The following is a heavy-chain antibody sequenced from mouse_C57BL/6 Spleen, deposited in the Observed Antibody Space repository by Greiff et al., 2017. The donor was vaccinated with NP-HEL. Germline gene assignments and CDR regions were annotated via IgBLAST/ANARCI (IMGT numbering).Heavy chain of an antibody. CDR2: IDPETGGT. Sequence: QVQLQQSGAELVRPGASVTLSCKASGYTFTDYEMHWVKQTPVHGLEWIGAIDPETGGTAYNQKFKGKAILTADKSSSTAYMELRSLTSEDSAVYYCTRRGGSSYNYDAMDYWGQGTSVTVSS. CDR1: GYTFTDYE. V-gene: IGHV1-15*01. J-gene: IGHJ4*01. CDR3: TRRGGSSYNYDAMDY. D-gene: IGHD1-1*01.